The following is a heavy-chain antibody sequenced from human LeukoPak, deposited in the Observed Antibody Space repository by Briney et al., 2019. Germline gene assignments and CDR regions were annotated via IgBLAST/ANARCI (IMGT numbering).Heavy chain of an antibody. Sequence: PSETLSLTCTVSGGSISNYYWSWLRQPPGKGLEWIGHIYSTGSTTYSPSLKSRVIMSADTSKNQFSLKVTSVTAADTAVYYCARHQPEGSYPLDSWGQGALVTVSS. V-gene: IGHV4-59*08. CDR1: GGSISNYY. CDR3: ARHQPEGSYPLDS. J-gene: IGHJ4*02. CDR2: IYSTGST.